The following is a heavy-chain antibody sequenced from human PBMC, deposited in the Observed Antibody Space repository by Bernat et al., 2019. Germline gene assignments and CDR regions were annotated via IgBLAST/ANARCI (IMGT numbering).Heavy chain of an antibody. CDR1: GFTFSTYG. CDR2: IWHDGSNK. J-gene: IGHJ6*02. Sequence: QVQLVESGGGVVQPGRSLRLSCAASGFTFSTYGMHWVRQAPGKGLVWVSVIWHDGSNKYYGDSVKFRFTISGDNTKYTLYLQMNSLRAKDTVVYYYARDLYSSNWDYFYGLEVWGQGTTVTVSS. CDR3: ARDLYSSNWDYFYGLEV. V-gene: IGHV3-33*01. D-gene: IGHD6-13*01.